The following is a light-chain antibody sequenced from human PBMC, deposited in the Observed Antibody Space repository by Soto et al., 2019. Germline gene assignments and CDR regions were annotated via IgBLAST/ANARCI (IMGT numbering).Light chain of an antibody. Sequence: QSVLTQPPSVSGAPRQRVTITCSGSSSNIGNNPVNWYQQHPGKAPKLLIYYNDLLAAGVSDRFSGSKSGTSASLAISGLQSEDEADYFCAAWDATLDGTVFGGGTQLTVL. V-gene: IGLV1-36*01. CDR1: SSNIGNNP. J-gene: IGLJ3*02. CDR3: AAWDATLDGTV. CDR2: YND.